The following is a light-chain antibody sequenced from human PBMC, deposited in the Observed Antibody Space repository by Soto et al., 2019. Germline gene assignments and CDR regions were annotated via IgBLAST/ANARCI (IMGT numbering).Light chain of an antibody. CDR1: QSVLYSSNNKNC. CDR2: WAS. V-gene: IGKV4-1*01. J-gene: IGKJ4*01. CDR3: QQYYSTFLT. Sequence: DIVMTQSPDSLAVSLGERATINCKSSQSVLYSSNNKNCLAWYQQKPGQPPKLLIYWASTRESGVPDRFSGSGSGTEFTLTISSLQAEDVAVYYCQQYYSTFLTFGGGTKVEIK.